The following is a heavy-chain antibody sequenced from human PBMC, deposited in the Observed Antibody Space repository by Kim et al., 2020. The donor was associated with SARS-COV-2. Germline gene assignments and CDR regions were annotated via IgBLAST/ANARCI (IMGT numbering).Heavy chain of an antibody. CDR1: GYIFSEFW. J-gene: IGHJ4*02. D-gene: IGHD3-10*01. V-gene: IGHV5-51*01. CDR3: TRRSGSGGHYLLDC. Sequence: GESLKISRKTSGYIFSEFWIGWVRQVPGKGLEWMGLIYPGDSDTVYSPSFEGQVTFSVDKSVNAAYLEWTSLRVSDSAIYFCTRRSGSGGHYLLDCWGQGTLVTVSS. CDR2: IYPGDSDT.